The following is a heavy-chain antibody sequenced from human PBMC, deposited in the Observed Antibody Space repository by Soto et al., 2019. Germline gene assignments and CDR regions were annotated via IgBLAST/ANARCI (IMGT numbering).Heavy chain of an antibody. CDR3: AKVPRLWFGELLYTAPNYSDD. CDR2: ISASGGST. V-gene: IGHV3-23*01. Sequence: EVQLLESGGGLVQPGGSQRLSCAASGFTFSSYAMNWVRQAPGKGLEWVSVISASGGSTFYADSVRGRFTISRDNSKHTLYLQMNSLRAEDTAVYYCAKVPRLWFGELLYTAPNYSDDWGQGTLVTVSS. J-gene: IGHJ4*02. D-gene: IGHD3-10*01. CDR1: GFTFSSYA.